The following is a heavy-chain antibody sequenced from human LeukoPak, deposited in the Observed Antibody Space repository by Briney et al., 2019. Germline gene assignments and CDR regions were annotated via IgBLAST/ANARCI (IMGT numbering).Heavy chain of an antibody. CDR3: ARSLWPEDY. V-gene: IGHV3-30*02. J-gene: IGHJ4*02. Sequence: PGGSLRLSCAASGFTFTSSGIHWVRQAPGKGLAWVAFIWHEGSNKYYADSVKGRFTISRDDSKNTLFLQMNSLRAEDTPVYYCARSLWPEDYWGQGTLATVSS. CDR2: IWHEGSNK. D-gene: IGHD2-15*01. CDR1: GFTFTSSG.